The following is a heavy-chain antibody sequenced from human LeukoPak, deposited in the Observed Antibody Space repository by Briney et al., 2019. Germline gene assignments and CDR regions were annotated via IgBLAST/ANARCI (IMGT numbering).Heavy chain of an antibody. CDR1: GGSISSYY. CDR3: ARHGGSNGSGSYWN. CDR2: IYYSGST. Sequence: ASETLSLTCTDSGGSISSYYWSWIRQPPGKGLEGIGYIYYSGSTNYNPSLKSRVTISVDTSKNQFSLKLSSVTAADTAVYYCARHGGSNGSGSYWNWGQGTLVTVSS. V-gene: IGHV4-59*08. J-gene: IGHJ4*02. D-gene: IGHD3-10*01.